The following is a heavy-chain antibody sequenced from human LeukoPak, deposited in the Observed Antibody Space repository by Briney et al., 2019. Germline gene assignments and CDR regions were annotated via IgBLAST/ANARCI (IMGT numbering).Heavy chain of an antibody. CDR2: INPNSGGT. J-gene: IGHJ4*02. CDR3: ARSGIRVVGATNFDY. D-gene: IGHD1-26*01. CDR1: GYTFTGYY. V-gene: IGHV1-2*06. Sequence: ASVKVSCKASGYTFTGYYMHWVRQAPRQGLEWIGRINPNSGGTNYAQKFQGRVTMTRDTSISTAYMELSRLRSDDTAVYYCARSGIRVVGATNFDYWGQGTLVTVSS.